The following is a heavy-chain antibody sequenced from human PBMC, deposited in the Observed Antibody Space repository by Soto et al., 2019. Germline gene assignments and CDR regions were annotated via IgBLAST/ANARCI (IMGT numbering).Heavy chain of an antibody. J-gene: IGHJ6*02. CDR2: IDPTDSKA. CDR1: GYTFSDYW. D-gene: IGHD1-1*01. CDR3: ARRIEAQTGYYYYALDV. Sequence: PGESLKISCKVSGYTFSDYWIHWVRQTPGKGLEWMGRIDPTDSKAIYSPAFQGHVTISADKSITTIYLQWSSLKASDSAMYYCARRIEAQTGYYYYALDVWGQGTTVTVYS. V-gene: IGHV5-10-1*01.